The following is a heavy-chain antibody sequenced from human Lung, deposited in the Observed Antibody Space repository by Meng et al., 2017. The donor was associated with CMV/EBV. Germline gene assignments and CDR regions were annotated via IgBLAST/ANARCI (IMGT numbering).Heavy chain of an antibody. CDR1: GYSISSGYY. J-gene: IGHJ4*02. V-gene: IGHV4-38-2*02. Sequence: PETLSLTCTVSGYSISSGYYWGWIRQPPGKGLEWIGSIYHSGSTYYNPSLKSQVTISVDTSKNQLSLRLSSVTAADTAVYYCARGIYGAVDDWGQGTLVTVSS. CDR3: ARGIYGAVDD. CDR2: IYHSGST. D-gene: IGHD4/OR15-4a*01.